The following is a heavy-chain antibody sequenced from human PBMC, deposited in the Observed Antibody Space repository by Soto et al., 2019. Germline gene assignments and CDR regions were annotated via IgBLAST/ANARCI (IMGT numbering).Heavy chain of an antibody. D-gene: IGHD5-18*01. CDR1: GFTFSSYA. V-gene: IGHV3-30-3*01. CDR2: ISYDGSNK. CDR3: ARDGREGQLWLLDYYYYYGMDV. Sequence: PGGSLRLSCAASGFTFSSYAMHWVRQAPGKGLEWVAVISYDGSNKYYADSVKGRFTISRDNSKNTLYLQMNSLRAEDTAVYYCARDGREGQLWLLDYYYYYGMDVRGQGTTVTVSS. J-gene: IGHJ6*02.